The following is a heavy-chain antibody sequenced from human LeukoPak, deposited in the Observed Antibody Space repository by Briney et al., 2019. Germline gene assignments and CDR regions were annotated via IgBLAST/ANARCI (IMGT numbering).Heavy chain of an antibody. V-gene: IGHV3-9*03. CDR3: AEGIFAVTTTPFDY. CDR1: GFTFDDYA. Sequence: GRSLRLSCAASGFTFDDYAMHWVRQAPGKGLEWVSGISWNSGSIGYADSVKGRFTISRDNAKNSLYLQMNSLRAEDMALYYCAEGIFAVTTTPFDYWGQGTLVTVSS. CDR2: ISWNSGSI. D-gene: IGHD4-11*01. J-gene: IGHJ4*02.